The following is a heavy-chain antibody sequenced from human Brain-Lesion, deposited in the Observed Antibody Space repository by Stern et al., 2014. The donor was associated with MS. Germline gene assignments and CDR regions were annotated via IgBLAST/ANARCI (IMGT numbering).Heavy chain of an antibody. CDR3: ASGYRIFDY. Sequence: QVQLQESGPGLVKPSQTLSLTCTVSGGSISRGSDYWSWIRQPVGKGLEWIGRIHPSGSAFYTPSLKGRVPISTDTPMNQFSLELNSATAADTAIYYCASGYRIFDYWGQGILVTVSS. V-gene: IGHV4-61*02. CDR1: GGSISRGSDY. J-gene: IGHJ4*02. D-gene: IGHD5-18*01. CDR2: IHPSGSA.